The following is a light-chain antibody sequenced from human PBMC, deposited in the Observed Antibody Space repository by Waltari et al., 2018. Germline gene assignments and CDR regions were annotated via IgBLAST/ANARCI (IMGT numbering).Light chain of an antibody. J-gene: IGKJ2*01. V-gene: IGKV1-39*01. CDR2: AAS. CDR1: QSISSY. Sequence: DIQMTQSPSSLSASVGDRVTITCRASQSISSYLTWDQQKPGKAPKLLIYAASSLQSGVPSRFSGSGSGTDFTLTISSLQPEDFATYDCQQSYSTPRTFGQGTKLEIK. CDR3: QQSYSTPRT.